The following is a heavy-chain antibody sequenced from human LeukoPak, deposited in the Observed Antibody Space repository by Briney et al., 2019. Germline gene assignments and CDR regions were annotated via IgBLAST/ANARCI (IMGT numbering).Heavy chain of an antibody. V-gene: IGHV1-69*05. Sequence: SVKVSCKASGGTFSSYAISWVRQAPGQGLEWMGGNIPIFGTANYAQKFQGRVTITTDESTSTAYMELSSLRSEDTAVYYCARGSARYYYDSPDIWGQGTMVTVSS. CDR1: GGTFSSYA. D-gene: IGHD3-22*01. J-gene: IGHJ3*02. CDR2: NIPIFGTA. CDR3: ARGSARYYYDSPDI.